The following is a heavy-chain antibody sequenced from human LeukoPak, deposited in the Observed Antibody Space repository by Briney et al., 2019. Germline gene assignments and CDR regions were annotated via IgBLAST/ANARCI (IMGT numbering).Heavy chain of an antibody. V-gene: IGHV1-2*02. Sequence: VSVKVSCKSSVYTFTVYYMHWVRQAPGQGLEWMGWINPNSGGTNYAQKFQGRVTMNRDTSISTAYMELSRLRSDDTAVYYCARVGTYDFWSGYHFSYYFDYWGQGTLVTVSS. CDR2: INPNSGGT. D-gene: IGHD3-3*01. J-gene: IGHJ4*02. CDR3: ARVGTYDFWSGYHFSYYFDY. CDR1: VYTFTVYY.